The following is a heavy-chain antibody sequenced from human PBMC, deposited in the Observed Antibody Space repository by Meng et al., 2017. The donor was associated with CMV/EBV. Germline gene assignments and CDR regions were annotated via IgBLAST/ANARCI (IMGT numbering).Heavy chain of an antibody. CDR1: GFTFDDYG. V-gene: IGHV3-20*01. D-gene: IGHD1-26*01. J-gene: IGHJ4*02. Sequence: GESLKISCAASGFTFDDYGMSWVRQAPGEGLEWVSGINWNGGSTGYADSVKGRFTISRDNAKNSLYLQMNSLRAEDTALYHCARDGGGSFDYWGQGTLVTVSS. CDR2: INWNGGST. CDR3: ARDGGGSFDY.